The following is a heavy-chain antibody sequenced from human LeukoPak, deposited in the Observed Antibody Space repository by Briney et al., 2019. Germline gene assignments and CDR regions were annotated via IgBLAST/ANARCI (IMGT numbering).Heavy chain of an antibody. J-gene: IGHJ6*02. D-gene: IGHD3-10*01. Sequence: ASVKVSCKVSGYTLTELSMHWVRQAPGKGLEWMGGFDPVDGETIYAQKFQGRVTLTEDTSTDTAYMELSSLRSEDTAVYYCAVLLWIGESVVAGYYGMDVWGQGTTVTVSS. CDR3: AVLLWIGESVVAGYYGMDV. CDR1: GYTLTELS. CDR2: FDPVDGET. V-gene: IGHV1-24*01.